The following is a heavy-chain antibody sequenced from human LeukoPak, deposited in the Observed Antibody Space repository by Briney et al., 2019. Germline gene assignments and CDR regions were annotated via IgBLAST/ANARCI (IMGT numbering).Heavy chain of an antibody. J-gene: IGHJ4*02. V-gene: IGHV3-21*01. CDR2: ISSSSSYI. Sequence: GGSLRLSCAAPGFTFSSYSMNWVRQAPGKGLEWVSSISSSSSYIYYADSVKGRFTISRDNAKNSLYLQMNSLRAEDTAVYYCARAGTHSSSLDYWGQGTLVTVSS. D-gene: IGHD6-6*01. CDR1: GFTFSSYS. CDR3: ARAGTHSSSLDY.